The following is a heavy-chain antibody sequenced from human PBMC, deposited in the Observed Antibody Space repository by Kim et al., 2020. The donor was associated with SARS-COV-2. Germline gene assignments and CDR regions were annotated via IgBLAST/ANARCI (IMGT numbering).Heavy chain of an antibody. J-gene: IGHJ4*02. CDR1: GGSISSGGYY. D-gene: IGHD6-13*01. V-gene: IGHV4-31*03. CDR2: IYYSGST. Sequence: SETLSLTCTVSGGSISSGGYYWSWIRQHPGKGLEWIGYIYYSGSTYYNPSLKSRVTISVDTSKNQFSLKLSSVTAADTAVYYCARVGSSSSWYGGRWYYFDSSGQGTLVTVSS. CDR3: ARVGSSSSWYGGRWYYFDS.